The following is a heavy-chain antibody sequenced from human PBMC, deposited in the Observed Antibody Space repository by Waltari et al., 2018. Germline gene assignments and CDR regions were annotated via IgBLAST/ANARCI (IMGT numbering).Heavy chain of an antibody. V-gene: IGHV1-46*01. Sequence: QVQLVQSGAEVKKPGASVKVSCKASGYTFTSYYMHWVRQAPGQGLEWMGIINPSGGSTSYAQKFQGRVTMTRDTSTSTVYMELSSLRSEDTAVYYCARDLHKQVVPAAFDYWGQGTLVTVSS. CDR2: INPSGGST. CDR1: GYTFTSYY. J-gene: IGHJ4*02. CDR3: ARDLHKQVVPAAFDY. D-gene: IGHD2-2*01.